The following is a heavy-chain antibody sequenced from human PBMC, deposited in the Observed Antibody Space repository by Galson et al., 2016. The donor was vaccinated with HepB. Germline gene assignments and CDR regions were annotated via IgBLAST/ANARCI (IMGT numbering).Heavy chain of an antibody. J-gene: IGHJ2*01. Sequence: LRLSCAASGFTFSDHYMDWVRQAPGKGLEWIGEIYYSGSTYYNPSLKSRVTISVDKSKNQFSLRLSSVTAADTAVYYCARSTGYSSGWLIYWYFDLWGRGTLVTVSS. CDR1: GFTFSDHY. V-gene: IGHV4-34*01. CDR2: IYYSGST. CDR3: ARSTGYSSGWLIYWYFDL. D-gene: IGHD6-19*01.